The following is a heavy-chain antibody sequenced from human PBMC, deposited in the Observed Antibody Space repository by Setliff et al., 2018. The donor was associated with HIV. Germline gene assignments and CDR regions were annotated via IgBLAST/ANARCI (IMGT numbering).Heavy chain of an antibody. CDR1: GASISTYY. CDR2: IFYSGIT. CDR3: ARSKTFYDFWGGYYTHGAFKI. J-gene: IGHJ3*02. Sequence: SETLSLTCTVSGASISTYYWSWIRQPPGKGLEWIGYIFYSGITYYNPSLKSRVTISVDTSKNQFSLNLTSVTAADTAVYYCARSKTFYDFWGGYYTHGAFKIWGLGTMVTVSS. V-gene: IGHV4-59*12. D-gene: IGHD3-3*01.